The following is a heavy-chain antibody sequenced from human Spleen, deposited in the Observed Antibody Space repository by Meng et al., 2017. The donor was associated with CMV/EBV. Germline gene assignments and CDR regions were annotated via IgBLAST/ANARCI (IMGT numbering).Heavy chain of an antibody. CDR3: ARGSRRAPYDSSGSLDY. J-gene: IGHJ4*02. CDR1: YTFSSHA. Sequence: YTFSSHAIKWVRQAPGQGLEWMGWISGYNGNTNYAEKFQGRVTLTTDISTGTASMELKSLRSDDTAVYFCARGSRRAPYDSSGSLDYWGQGTLVTVSS. CDR2: ISGYNGNT. D-gene: IGHD3-22*01. V-gene: IGHV1-18*01.